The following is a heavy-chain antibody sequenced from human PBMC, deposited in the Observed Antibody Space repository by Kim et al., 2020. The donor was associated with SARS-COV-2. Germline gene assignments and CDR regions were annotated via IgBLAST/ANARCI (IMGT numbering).Heavy chain of an antibody. J-gene: IGHJ3*02. CDR3: AKEGTGMETGAFDI. V-gene: IGHV3-23*01. CDR1: GFTFSSYA. Sequence: GGSLRLSCAASGFTFSSYAMTWVRQAPGKGLEWVSGISGTGDTTYHADSVKGRITISRDNSKNTLFLQMNSLTADDTAVYYCAKEGTGMETGAFDIWGQGTMVIVSS. D-gene: IGHD5-18*01. CDR2: ISGTGDTT.